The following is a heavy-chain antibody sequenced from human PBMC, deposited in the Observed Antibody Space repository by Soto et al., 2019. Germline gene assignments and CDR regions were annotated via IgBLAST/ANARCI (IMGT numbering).Heavy chain of an antibody. CDR1: GYSFTNYW. V-gene: IGHV5-51*01. CDR3: ASSVLVTSTMNYFDL. Sequence: TGESLKISCKGSGYSFTNYWIAWVRQMPGKGLEWMGIIYPADSDTKYSPSFQGQVTISADKSTKTAYLQWSSLKASDTAMYYCASSVLVTSTMNYFDLWGQGVLVTVSS. CDR2: IYPADSDT. J-gene: IGHJ4*02. D-gene: IGHD2-8*02.